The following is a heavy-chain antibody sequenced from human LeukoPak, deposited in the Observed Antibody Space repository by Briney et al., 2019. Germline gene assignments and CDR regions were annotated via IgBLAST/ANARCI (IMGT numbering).Heavy chain of an antibody. V-gene: IGHV4-61*02. CDR2: IYTSGST. CDR1: GGSISSGNYY. J-gene: IGHJ4*02. D-gene: IGHD6-19*01. CDR3: ARHAVYAGSGWAFDY. Sequence: SETLSLTCTVSGGSISSGNYYWSWIRQPAGRGREWIGRIYTSGSTTYNPCLKSRVTISVDTSKNQFSLKVISVTAADTDVYYCARHAVYAGSGWAFDYWGQGTLVTVFS.